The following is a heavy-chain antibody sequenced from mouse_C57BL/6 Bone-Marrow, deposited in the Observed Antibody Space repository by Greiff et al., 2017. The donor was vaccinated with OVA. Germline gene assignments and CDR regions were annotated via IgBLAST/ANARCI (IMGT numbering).Heavy chain of an antibody. CDR1: GFSLTSYG. D-gene: IGHD1-1*01. CDR3: ARKGLGYGSSYGYWYFDV. V-gene: IGHV2-2*01. Sequence: VQLQQSGPGLVQPSQSLSITCTVSGFSLTSYGVHWVRQSPGKGLEWLGVIWSGGRTDYNAAFISRLSISKDNSKSQVFFKMNSLQADDTAIYCCARKGLGYGSSYGYWYFDVWGTGTTVTVSS. CDR2: IWSGGRT. J-gene: IGHJ1*03.